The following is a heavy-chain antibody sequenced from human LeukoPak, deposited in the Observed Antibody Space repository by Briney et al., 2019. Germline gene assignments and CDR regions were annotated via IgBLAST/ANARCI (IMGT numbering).Heavy chain of an antibody. CDR3: ARAGGPRGITGTANWFDP. CDR2: IYYRGST. J-gene: IGHJ5*02. V-gene: IGHV4-39*01. D-gene: IGHD1/OR15-1a*01. CDR1: GYSISSSSYY. Sequence: SETLSLTCAVSGYSISSSSYYWGWIRQPPGKGLEWIGSIYYRGSTYYNPSLKSRVTISVDTSKNQFSLKLSSVTAADTAVYYCARAGGPRGITGTANWFDPWGQGTLVTVSS.